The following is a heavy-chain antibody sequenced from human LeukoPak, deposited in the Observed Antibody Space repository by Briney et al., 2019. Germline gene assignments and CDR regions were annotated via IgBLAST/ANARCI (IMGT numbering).Heavy chain of an antibody. CDR3: TTEDI. J-gene: IGHJ4*02. CDR2: IKSKTDGGIT. V-gene: IGHV3-15*01. D-gene: IGHD2-15*01. Sequence: PGGSLRLSCAASGFTFSNAWMSWVRQAPGKGLEWVGRIKSKTDGGITDYAAPVKGRFTISRDDSKNTLYLQMNSLKTEDTAVYYCTTEDIWGQGTLVTVSS. CDR1: GFTFSNAW.